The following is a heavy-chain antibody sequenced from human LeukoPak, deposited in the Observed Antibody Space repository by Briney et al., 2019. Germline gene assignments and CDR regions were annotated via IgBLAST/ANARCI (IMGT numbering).Heavy chain of an antibody. CDR2: INPSGGST. CDR3: ARSRDGYNYYFDY. V-gene: IGHV1-46*01. J-gene: IGHJ4*02. D-gene: IGHD5-24*01. Sequence: GASVKVSCKASGYTFTSYYMHWVRQAPGQGLEWMGIINPSGGSTSYAQKFRGRITMTRDTSTSTVYMELSSLRYEDTAVYYCARSRDGYNYYFDYWGQGPLVTVSS. CDR1: GYTFTSYY.